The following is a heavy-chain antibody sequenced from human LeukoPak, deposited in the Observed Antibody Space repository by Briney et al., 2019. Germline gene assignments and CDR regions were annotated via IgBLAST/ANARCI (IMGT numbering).Heavy chain of an antibody. CDR1: GFTFSSYS. Sequence: GGSLRLSCAASGFTFSSYSMNWVRQAPGKGLEWVSSISSSSSYIYYADSVKGRFTISRDNAKHSLYLQMNSLRAEDTAVYYCATFQIVVVPAAEDFDYWGQGTLVTVSS. V-gene: IGHV3-21*04. J-gene: IGHJ4*02. CDR2: ISSSSSYI. D-gene: IGHD2-2*01. CDR3: ATFQIVVVPAAEDFDY.